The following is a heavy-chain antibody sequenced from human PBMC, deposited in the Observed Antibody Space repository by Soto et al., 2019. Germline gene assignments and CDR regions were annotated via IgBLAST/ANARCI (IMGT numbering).Heavy chain of an antibody. Sequence: QVQLVQSGAEVKKPGSSVKVSCKASGGTFSSYAISWVRQAPGQGLEWMGGIIPIFGTANYAQKFQGRVTIAADESTSTAYMELSSLRSEDTAVYHCARGGEQWLVQDWFDPWGQGTLVTVSS. V-gene: IGHV1-69*12. CDR3: ARGGEQWLVQDWFDP. CDR1: GGTFSSYA. CDR2: IIPIFGTA. D-gene: IGHD6-19*01. J-gene: IGHJ5*02.